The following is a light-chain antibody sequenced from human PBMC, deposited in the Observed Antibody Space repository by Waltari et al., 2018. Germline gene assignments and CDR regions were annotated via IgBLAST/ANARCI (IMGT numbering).Light chain of an antibody. CDR2: DAS. CDR1: ESIRSY. J-gene: IGKJ4*01. V-gene: IGKV3-11*01. Sequence: EIVLTQSPATLSLSPGERATLSCRASESIRSYLAWYQQKPGQAPRLLIYDASNRATGIPARFSGSGSEKDFILTISSLEPEDFAVYDCQQRSGWPNTFGGGTTVEIK. CDR3: QQRSGWPNT.